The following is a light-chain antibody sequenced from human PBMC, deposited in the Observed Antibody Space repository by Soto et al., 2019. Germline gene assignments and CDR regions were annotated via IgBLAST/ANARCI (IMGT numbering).Light chain of an antibody. Sequence: DIQMTQSPSTLSASVGDRVTITCRASQSISSWLAWYQQKPEKAPKLLIYDASSLESGVPSRFSGSGSGTEFTLTITSLQPDDFATYYCQQYYSYPRTFGQGTKVDIK. V-gene: IGKV1-5*01. J-gene: IGKJ1*01. CDR2: DAS. CDR3: QQYYSYPRT. CDR1: QSISSW.